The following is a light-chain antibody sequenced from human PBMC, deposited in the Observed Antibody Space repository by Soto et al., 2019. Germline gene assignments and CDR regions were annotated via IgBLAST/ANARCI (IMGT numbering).Light chain of an antibody. V-gene: IGKV2-28*01. CDR1: QSLLNSNGYNY. Sequence: DIVMTQSPLSLPVTAGEPASISCRSSQSLLNSNGYNYLDWYLQKPGQSPQLLIYLGSTRASGVPDRFSGSRSGTDFTLTISRVEAEDVGFYYCMQALQAPLTFGQGTRVEIK. CDR2: LGS. J-gene: IGKJ1*01. CDR3: MQALQAPLT.